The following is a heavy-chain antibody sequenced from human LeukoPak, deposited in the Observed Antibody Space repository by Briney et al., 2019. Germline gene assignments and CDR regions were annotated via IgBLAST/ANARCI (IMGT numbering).Heavy chain of an antibody. CDR2: ISWDGGST. D-gene: IGHD5-18*01. Sequence: QTGGSLRLSCAASGFTFDDYTMHWVRQAPGKGLEWVSPISWDGGSTYYADSVKGRFTISRDNSKNSLYLQMNSLRTEDTALYYCAEEASGYSYYSYYYYYYMDVWGKGTTVTVSS. CDR3: AEEASGYSYYSYYYYYYMDV. J-gene: IGHJ6*03. V-gene: IGHV3-43*01. CDR1: GFTFDDYT.